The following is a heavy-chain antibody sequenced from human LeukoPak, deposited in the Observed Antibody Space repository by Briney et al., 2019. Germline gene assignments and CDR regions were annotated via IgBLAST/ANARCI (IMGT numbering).Heavy chain of an antibody. D-gene: IGHD5-18*01. J-gene: IGHJ4*02. CDR1: GFTFTNYA. Sequence: GGSLRLSCAASGFTFTNYAMSWVRQAPGKGLEWVSGISGSGGSTYSADSVKGRFTISRDNSKNTLYLQMNSLRAEDTAVYYCAKAPGYSYGHHFDYWGQGTLVTVSS. V-gene: IGHV3-23*01. CDR3: AKAPGYSYGHHFDY. CDR2: ISGSGGST.